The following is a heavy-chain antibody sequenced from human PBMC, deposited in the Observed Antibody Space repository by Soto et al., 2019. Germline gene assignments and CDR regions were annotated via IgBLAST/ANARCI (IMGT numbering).Heavy chain of an antibody. J-gene: IGHJ6*02. CDR1: GYSFTSYW. Sequence: GESLKISCKGSGYSFTSYWIGWVRQMPGKGLEWMGIIYPGDSDTRYSPSFQGQATISADKSISTAYLQWSSLKASDTAMYYCARTSAAGKYYYGMDVWGQGTTVTVS. CDR2: IYPGDSDT. D-gene: IGHD6-13*01. CDR3: ARTSAAGKYYYGMDV. V-gene: IGHV5-51*01.